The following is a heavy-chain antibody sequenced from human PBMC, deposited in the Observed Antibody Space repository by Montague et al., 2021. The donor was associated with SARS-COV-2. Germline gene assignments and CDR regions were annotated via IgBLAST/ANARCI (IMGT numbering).Heavy chain of an antibody. CDR2: IYYSGSN. CDR1: GGSISSSSYY. CDR3: ASHVAVVSISWYSLSDYFDY. Sequence: SETLSLTCTVSGGSISSSSYYWGWLRPPPGKGLEWIGCIYYSGSNYSNLTLPSRVTISEDTYKNQFTLKLSSVTAADTAVYYCASHVAVVSISWYSLSDYFDYWGQGTLVTVSS. D-gene: IGHD3-3*02. V-gene: IGHV4-39*01. J-gene: IGHJ4*02.